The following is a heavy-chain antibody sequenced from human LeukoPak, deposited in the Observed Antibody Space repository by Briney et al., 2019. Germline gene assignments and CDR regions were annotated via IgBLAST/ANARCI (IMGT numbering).Heavy chain of an antibody. Sequence: GGSLRLSCAASGFTFSSYGMHWVRQAPGKGLEWVAVISYDGSNKYYADSVKGRFTISRDNSKNTLYLQMNSLRAEDTAVYYCAKECCSGGGSRGAYYYYYGMDVWGQGTTVTVSS. CDR1: GFTFSSYG. D-gene: IGHD2-15*01. V-gene: IGHV3-30*18. J-gene: IGHJ6*02. CDR2: ISYDGSNK. CDR3: AKECCSGGGSRGAYYYYYGMDV.